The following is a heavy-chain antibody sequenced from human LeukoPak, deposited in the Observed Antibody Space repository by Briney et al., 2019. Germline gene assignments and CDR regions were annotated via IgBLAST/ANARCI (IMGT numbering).Heavy chain of an antibody. CDR3: AGSIAVAGFDY. D-gene: IGHD6-19*01. Sequence: GGSLRLSCATSGFTFTNYAMTWVRQAPGKGLEWVSNIRNSADTMYYADSVRGRFTISRDDAKNSLYLQMNSLRAEDTAVYYCAGSIAVAGFDYWGQGTLVTVSS. CDR2: IRNSADTM. J-gene: IGHJ4*02. CDR1: GFTFTNYA. V-gene: IGHV3-48*01.